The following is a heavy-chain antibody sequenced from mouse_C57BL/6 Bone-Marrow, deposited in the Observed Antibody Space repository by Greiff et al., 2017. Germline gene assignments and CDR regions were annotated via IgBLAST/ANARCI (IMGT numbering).Heavy chain of an antibody. CDR2: IRNKANGYTT. J-gene: IGHJ2*01. D-gene: IGHD1-1*01. Sequence: EVKLVESGGGLVQPGGSLSLSCAASGFTFTDYYMSWVRQPPGKALEWLGFIRNKANGYTTEYSASVKGRFTISRDNSQSILYLQMNALRAEDSATYYCARWELDGDYFDYWGQGTTLTVSS. CDR1: GFTFTDYY. V-gene: IGHV7-3*01. CDR3: ARWELDGDYFDY.